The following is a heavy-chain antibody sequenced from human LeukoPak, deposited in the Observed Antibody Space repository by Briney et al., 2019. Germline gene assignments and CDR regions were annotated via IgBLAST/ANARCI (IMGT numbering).Heavy chain of an antibody. CDR1: GYTFTGYY. V-gene: IGHV1-2*04. J-gene: IGHJ6*02. CDR3: ARDEVGPHRIDYYYGMDV. Sequence: ASVKVSCKASGYTFTGYYMHWVRQAPGQGLEWMGWINPNSGGTNYAQKFQGWVTMTRDTSISTAYMELRSLRSDDTAVYYCARDEVGPHRIDYYYGMDVWGQGTTVTVSS. CDR2: INPNSGGT. D-gene: IGHD2/OR15-2a*01.